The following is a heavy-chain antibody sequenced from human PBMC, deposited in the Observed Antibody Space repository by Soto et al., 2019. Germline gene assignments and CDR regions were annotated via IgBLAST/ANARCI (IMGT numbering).Heavy chain of an antibody. CDR3: ARDKDRPQLGGNYYSILDF. Sequence: QVQLEQSGAEVKKPGSSVKVSCKASGGTFSTSAISWVRQAPGQGLEWMGGIMPIFRTPDSAQKFQGRVTVTADESTSTAYMELSGLRSDDTAVYYCARDKDRPQLGGNYYSILDFWGQGTTVTVSS. CDR2: IMPIFRTP. D-gene: IGHD3-3*02. V-gene: IGHV1-69*12. J-gene: IGHJ6*02. CDR1: GGTFSTSA.